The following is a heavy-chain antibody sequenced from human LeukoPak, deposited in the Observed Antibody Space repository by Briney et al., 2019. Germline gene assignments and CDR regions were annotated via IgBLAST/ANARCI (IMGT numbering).Heavy chain of an antibody. Sequence: PETLSLTCAVYGGSFSGYYWSWIRQPPGKGLEWIGEINHSGSTNYNPSLKSRVTISVDTSKNQFSLKLSSVTAADTAVYYCARVGGSYQYQYFDYWGQGTLVTVSS. D-gene: IGHD3-16*02. J-gene: IGHJ4*02. CDR3: ARVGGSYQYQYFDY. CDR1: GGSFSGYY. V-gene: IGHV4-34*01. CDR2: INHSGST.